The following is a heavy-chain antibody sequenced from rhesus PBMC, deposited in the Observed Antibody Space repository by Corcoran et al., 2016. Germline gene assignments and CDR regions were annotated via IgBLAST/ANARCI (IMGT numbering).Heavy chain of an antibody. CDR1: GGSISSNY. Sequence: QLQLQESGPGLVKPSETLSLTCAVSGGSISSNYWSWIRQPPGTGPEGIGRISGSGGSTDYNPSLKSRVTISTDTSKNQFSLKLSSVTAADTAVYYCAREADSGSYYYEDYFDYWGQGVLVTVSS. CDR3: AREADSGSYYYEDYFDY. CDR2: ISGSGGST. J-gene: IGHJ4*01. V-gene: IGHV4-173*01. D-gene: IGHD3-16*01.